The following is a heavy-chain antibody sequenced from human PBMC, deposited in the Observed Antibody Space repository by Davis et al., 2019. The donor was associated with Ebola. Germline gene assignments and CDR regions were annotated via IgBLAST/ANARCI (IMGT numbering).Heavy chain of an antibody. CDR3: ARALRAYYYYYGMDV. J-gene: IGHJ6*02. D-gene: IGHD4-17*01. V-gene: IGHV3-7*03. CDR1: GFTFSSYW. Sequence: GGSLRLSCAASGFTFSSYWMSWVRQAPGKGLEWVANIKQDGSEKYYVDSVKGRFTISRDNAKNSLYLQMNSLRAEDTAVYYCARALRAYYYYYGMDVWGQGTTVTVSS. CDR2: IKQDGSEK.